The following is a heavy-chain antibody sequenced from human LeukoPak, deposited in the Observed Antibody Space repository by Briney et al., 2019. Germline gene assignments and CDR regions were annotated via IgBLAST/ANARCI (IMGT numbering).Heavy chain of an antibody. CDR1: GFTFSDYS. Sequence: GGSLRLSCAASGFTFSDYSMNWVRQAPGKGLEWVSSISSSSTYIYYADSVKGRFTISRDNAKNSLYLQMNSLRADDTAVYYCAKSGYNRFDYWGQGTLVTVSS. V-gene: IGHV3-21*04. CDR3: AKSGYNRFDY. J-gene: IGHJ4*02. D-gene: IGHD5-24*01. CDR2: ISSSSTYI.